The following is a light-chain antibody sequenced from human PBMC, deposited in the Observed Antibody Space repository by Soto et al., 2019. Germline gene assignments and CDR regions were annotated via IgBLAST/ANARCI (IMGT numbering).Light chain of an antibody. CDR3: QHRHN. J-gene: IGKJ3*01. CDR1: QSVSID. Sequence: EVVLTQSPATLSLSPGGRATLSCRASQSVSIDFAWYQQKPGQAPRLLIYDASNRATGIPARFSGSGSGTDFSLTISSLEPEDFAVYYCQHRHNFGPGTKVDIK. V-gene: IGKV3-11*01. CDR2: DAS.